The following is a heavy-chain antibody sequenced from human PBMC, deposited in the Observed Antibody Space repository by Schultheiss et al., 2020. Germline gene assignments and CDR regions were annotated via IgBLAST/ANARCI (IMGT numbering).Heavy chain of an antibody. V-gene: IGHV2-5*02. CDR2: IYWDDDK. D-gene: IGHD3-3*01. CDR3: ARSYYDFWSGRFDP. Sequence: SGPTLVKPTQTLTLTCTVSGFSLSNARMGVSWIRQPPGKALEWLALIYWDDDKRYSPSLKSRLTITKDTSKNQVVLTMTNMDPVDTATYYCARSYYDFWSGRFDPWGQGTLVTVSS. CDR1: GFSLSNARMG. J-gene: IGHJ5*02.